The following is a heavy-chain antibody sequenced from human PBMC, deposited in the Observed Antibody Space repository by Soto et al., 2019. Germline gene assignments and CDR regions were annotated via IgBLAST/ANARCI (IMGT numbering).Heavy chain of an antibody. CDR3: AKDISFWSGKGGNYFDY. V-gene: IGHV3-23*01. CDR1: GFTFSSYA. D-gene: IGHD3-3*01. Sequence: EVQLLESGGGLVQPGGYLRLSCAASGFTFSSYAMSWVRQAPGKGLEWVSAISGSGGSTYYADSVKGRFTISRDNSKNTLYLQMNSLRAEDTAVYYCAKDISFWSGKGGNYFDYWGQGTLVTVSS. CDR2: ISGSGGST. J-gene: IGHJ4*02.